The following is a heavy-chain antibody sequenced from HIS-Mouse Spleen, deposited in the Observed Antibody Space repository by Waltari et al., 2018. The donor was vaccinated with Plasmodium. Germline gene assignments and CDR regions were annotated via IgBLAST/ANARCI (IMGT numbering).Heavy chain of an antibody. Sequence: QVQLVQSGAEVKKPGASVKVSCKASGYTFTGYYMHWVRQAPGQGLEWMGGINPNSGGRNYAQKFKGRVTRTRDTSISTAYMELSRLRSDDTAVYYCARDSESSWIYWGQGTLVTVSS. CDR3: ARDSESSWIY. CDR1: GYTFTGYY. CDR2: INPNSGGR. V-gene: IGHV1-2*02. D-gene: IGHD6-13*01. J-gene: IGHJ4*02.